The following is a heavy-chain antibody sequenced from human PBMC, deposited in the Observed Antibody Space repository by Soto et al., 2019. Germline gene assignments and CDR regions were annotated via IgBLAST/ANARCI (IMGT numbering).Heavy chain of an antibody. CDR3: AANLYSSSWYEHYYYYGMDV. CDR2: IKQDGSEK. Sequence: SGGSLRLSCAASGFTFSSYWMSWVRQAPGKGLEWVANIKQDGSEKYYVDSVKGRFTISRDNAKNSLYLQMNSLRAEDTAVYYCAANLYSSSWYEHYYYYGMDVWGQGTTVTVSS. J-gene: IGHJ6*02. V-gene: IGHV3-7*01. D-gene: IGHD6-13*01. CDR1: GFTFSSYW.